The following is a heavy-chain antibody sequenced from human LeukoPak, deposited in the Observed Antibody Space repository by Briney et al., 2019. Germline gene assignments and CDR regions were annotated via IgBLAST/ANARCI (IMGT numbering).Heavy chain of an antibody. V-gene: IGHV3-30*18. D-gene: IGHD2-21*02. CDR2: ISYDGSNK. Sequence: GGSLRLSCAASGFTFSNAWMSWVRQAPGKGLEWVAVISYDGSNKYYADSVKGRFTISRENSKNTLYLQMNSLRAEDTAVYYCAKGGDDSSNYYFDYWGQGTLVTVSS. J-gene: IGHJ4*02. CDR1: GFTFSNAW. CDR3: AKGGDDSSNYYFDY.